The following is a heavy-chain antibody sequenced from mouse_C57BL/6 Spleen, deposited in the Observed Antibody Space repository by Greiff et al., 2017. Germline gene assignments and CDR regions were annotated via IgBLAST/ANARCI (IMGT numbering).Heavy chain of an antibody. Sequence: EVKLEESGPELVKPGASVKLSCKASGYSFTGYCMNWVKQSPEKSLEWIGEINPSTGGTTYNQKFKAKATLTVDKSSSTAYMQLTSLTSEDSAVYDCARTLNGYDYAIDYWGQGTSVTVSS. D-gene: IGHD2-2*01. CDR1: GYSFTGYC. CDR2: INPSTGGT. CDR3: ARTLNGYDYAIDY. V-gene: IGHV1-42*01. J-gene: IGHJ4*01.